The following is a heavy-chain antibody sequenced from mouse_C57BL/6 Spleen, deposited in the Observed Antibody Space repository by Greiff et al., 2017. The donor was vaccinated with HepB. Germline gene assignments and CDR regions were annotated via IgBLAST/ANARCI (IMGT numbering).Heavy chain of an antibody. Sequence: QVQLKESGAELVKPGASVTLSCKASGYTFTSYWMQWVKQRPGQGLEWIGEIDPSDSYTNYNQKFKGKATLTVDTSSSTAYMQLSSLTSEDSAVYYCARGRWDPFYCDYWGQGTTLTVSS. CDR2: IDPSDSYT. CDR1: GYTFTSYW. V-gene: IGHV1-50*01. D-gene: IGHD4-1*01. CDR3: ARGRWDPFYCDY. J-gene: IGHJ2*01.